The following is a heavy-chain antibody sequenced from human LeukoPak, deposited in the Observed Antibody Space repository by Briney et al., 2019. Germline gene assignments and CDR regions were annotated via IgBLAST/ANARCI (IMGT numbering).Heavy chain of an antibody. V-gene: IGHV4-59*01. J-gene: IGHJ6*02. Sequence: PETLSLTCTVSGGSISSYYWSWIRQPPGKGLEWIGYIYYSGSTNYNPTLKSRVTISVDTSKNQFSLKLSSVTAADTAVYYCARVAGVTYRYYYYYGMDVWGQGTTVTVSS. CDR1: GGSISSYY. D-gene: IGHD4-11*01. CDR3: ARVAGVTYRYYYYYGMDV. CDR2: IYYSGST.